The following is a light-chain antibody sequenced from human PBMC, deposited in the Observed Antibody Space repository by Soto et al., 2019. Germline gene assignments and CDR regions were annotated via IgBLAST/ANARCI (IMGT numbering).Light chain of an antibody. V-gene: IGKV1-39*01. CDR2: AAS. J-gene: IGKJ1*01. Sequence: DIQMTQSPYSLSASVGDRVTITCRASQSISDFLNWYQQKPGKAPKLLIYAASTLQSGVPSRFSGSGFGTDFTLTISGLDPEDFATYYCQQTYSTPPTFGQGTKVEIK. CDR1: QSISDF. CDR3: QQTYSTPPT.